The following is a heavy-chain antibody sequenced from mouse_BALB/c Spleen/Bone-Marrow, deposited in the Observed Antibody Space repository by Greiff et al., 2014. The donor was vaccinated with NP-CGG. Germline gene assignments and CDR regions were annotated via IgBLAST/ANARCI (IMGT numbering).Heavy chain of an antibody. D-gene: IGHD1-1*01. CDR1: GFNIKDTY. Sequence: EVQLQQSGAELVKPGASVKLSCTASGFNIKDTYMHWVKQRPEQGLEWIGRIDPANGNTKYDPKFQGKATITADTSSNTAYLQLSSLPSEDTAVYYCARGGSSYGWYFDVWGAGTTVTVSS. CDR3: ARGGSSYGWYFDV. CDR2: IDPANGNT. J-gene: IGHJ1*01. V-gene: IGHV14-3*02.